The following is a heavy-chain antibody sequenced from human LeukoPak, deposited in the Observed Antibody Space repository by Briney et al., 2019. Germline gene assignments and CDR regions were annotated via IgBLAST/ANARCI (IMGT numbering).Heavy chain of an antibody. Sequence: SQTLSLTCAISGDSVSNNRAAWHWLRQSPSRGLEWLGRTYYRSKWFYDSAISVKSRIAITPDTSRNQFSLQLKSVTPEDTAVYYYARRVTGTHFDCWGQGTLVTVSS. V-gene: IGHV6-1*01. CDR1: GDSVSNNRAA. CDR2: TYYRSKWFY. J-gene: IGHJ4*02. D-gene: IGHD6-19*01. CDR3: ARRVTGTHFDC.